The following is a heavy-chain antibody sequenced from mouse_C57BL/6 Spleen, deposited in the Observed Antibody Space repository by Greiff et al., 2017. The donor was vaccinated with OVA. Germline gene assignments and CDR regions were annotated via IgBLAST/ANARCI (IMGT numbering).Heavy chain of an antibody. CDR2: INPSTGGT. J-gene: IGHJ4*01. Sequence: EVMLVESGPELVKPGASVKISCKASGYSFTGYYMNWVKQSPEKSLEWIGEINPSTGGTTYNQKFKAKATLTVDKSSSTAYMQLKSLTSEDSAVYYCARTGNYGAMDYWGQGTSVTVSS. CDR3: ARTGNYGAMDY. V-gene: IGHV1-42*01. D-gene: IGHD2-1*01. CDR1: GYSFTGYY.